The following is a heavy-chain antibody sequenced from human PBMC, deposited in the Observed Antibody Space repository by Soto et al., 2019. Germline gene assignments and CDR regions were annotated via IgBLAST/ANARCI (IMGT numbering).Heavy chain of an antibody. CDR1: GFTFSSYW. CDR2: IKQDGSEK. D-gene: IGHD6-19*01. V-gene: IGHV3-7*01. J-gene: IGHJ4*01. Sequence: PGGSLRLSCAASGFTFSSYWMSWVRQAPGKGLEWVANIKQDGSEKYYVDSVKGRFTLSRDNAKNSLQLQMNSLRAEDTAIYFCARVAYSNGWIFDYRCQRTLVTV. CDR3: ARVAYSNGWIFDY.